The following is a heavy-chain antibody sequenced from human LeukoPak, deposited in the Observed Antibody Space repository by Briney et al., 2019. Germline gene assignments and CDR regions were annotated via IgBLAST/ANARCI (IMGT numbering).Heavy chain of an antibody. D-gene: IGHD4-23*01. Sequence: GGSLRLSCAASGFTFSSYGMHWVRQAPGKGLEWVAVIWYDGSNKYCADSVKGRFTISRDNSKNTLYLQMNSLRAEDTAVYYCARRQGNGPFYYYYYMDVWGKGTTVTVSS. V-gene: IGHV3-33*01. CDR1: GFTFSSYG. CDR2: IWYDGSNK. CDR3: ARRQGNGPFYYYYYMDV. J-gene: IGHJ6*03.